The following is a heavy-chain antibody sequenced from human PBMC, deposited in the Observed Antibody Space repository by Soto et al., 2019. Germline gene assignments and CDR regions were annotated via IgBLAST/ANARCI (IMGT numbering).Heavy chain of an antibody. J-gene: IGHJ4*02. CDR2: IYYSGST. CDR3: AKIMLPIDYYYDSSGYYDY. V-gene: IGHV4-31*03. CDR1: GGSISSGGYY. D-gene: IGHD3-22*01. Sequence: SETLSLTCTVSGGSISSGGYYWSWIRQHPGKGLEWIGYIYYSGSTYYNPSLKSRVTISVDTSKNQFSLKLSSVTAADTAVYYCAKIMLPIDYYYDSSGYYDYWGQGTLVTVSS.